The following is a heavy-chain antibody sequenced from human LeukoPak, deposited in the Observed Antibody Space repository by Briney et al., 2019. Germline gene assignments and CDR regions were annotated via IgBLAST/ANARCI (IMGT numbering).Heavy chain of an antibody. CDR2: IYYSGST. V-gene: IGHV4-31*03. CDR3: ARDLTGDQFFDP. J-gene: IGHJ5*02. Sequence: SQTLSLTRNVSGGSISNDGYYWSWIRQHPGKGLEWLGYIYYSGSTYYNPPLKSRVTLSVDTSKSQFSLRLSSVTAADTAVYYCARDLTGDQFFDPWGQGTLVTVSS. CDR1: GGSISNDGYY. D-gene: IGHD7-27*01.